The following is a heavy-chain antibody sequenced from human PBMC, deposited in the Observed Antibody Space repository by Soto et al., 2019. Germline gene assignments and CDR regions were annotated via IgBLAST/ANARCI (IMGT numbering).Heavy chain of an antibody. J-gene: IGHJ6*02. CDR1: GYTFTSYY. D-gene: IGHD2-2*01. CDR3: ARDIIVVVLAAKEGESDCYYGLDV. Sequence: ASVKVSCKASGYTFTSYYMHWVRQAPGQGLEWMGIINPSGGSTSYAQKFQGRVTITRDKSTSTVYMELSSLRSEDTAVYYCARDIIVVVLAAKEGESDCYYGLDVWGQGTMVTVSS. CDR2: INPSGGST. V-gene: IGHV1-46*01.